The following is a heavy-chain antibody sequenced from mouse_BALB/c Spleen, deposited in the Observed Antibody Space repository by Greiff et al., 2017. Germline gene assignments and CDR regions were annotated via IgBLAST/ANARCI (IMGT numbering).Heavy chain of an antibody. Sequence: EVQVVESGGGLVKPGGSLKLSCAASGFAFSSYDMSWVRQTPEKRLEWVAYISSGGGSTYYPDTVKGRFTISRDNAKNTLYLQMSSLKSEDTAMYYCARHLYYYGSSYAMDYWGQGTSVTVSS. CDR2: ISSGGGST. V-gene: IGHV5-12-1*01. CDR3: ARHLYYYGSSYAMDY. D-gene: IGHD1-1*01. J-gene: IGHJ4*01. CDR1: GFAFSSYD.